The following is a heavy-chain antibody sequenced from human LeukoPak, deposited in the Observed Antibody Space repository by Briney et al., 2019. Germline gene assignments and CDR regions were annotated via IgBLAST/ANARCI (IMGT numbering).Heavy chain of an antibody. CDR1: GFTFSSYW. J-gene: IGHJ4*02. Sequence: QPGGSLRLSCAASGFTFSSYWMSWVRQAPGKGLEWVANIKQDGSEKYYVDSVKGRFTISRDNAKNSLYLQMNSLRAEDTAVYYCAGDHYYDSSGYYYDWGQGTLVTVSS. CDR3: AGDHYYDSSGYYYD. V-gene: IGHV3-7*01. D-gene: IGHD3-22*01. CDR2: IKQDGSEK.